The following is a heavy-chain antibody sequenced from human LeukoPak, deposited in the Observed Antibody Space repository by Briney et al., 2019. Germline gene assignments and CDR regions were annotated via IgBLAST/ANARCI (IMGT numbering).Heavy chain of an antibody. CDR3: AREGLGFDY. D-gene: IGHD7-27*01. Sequence: GGSLRLSCTTSGFTFNNYPMHWVRQAPGKGLEWVATISHDGSDENYADYVKVRFIISRDNSMKSLFLQMNSLIIDDTAVYYCAREGLGFDYWGQGTLVTVSS. CDR1: GFTFNNYP. CDR2: ISHDGSDE. J-gene: IGHJ4*02. V-gene: IGHV3-30*04.